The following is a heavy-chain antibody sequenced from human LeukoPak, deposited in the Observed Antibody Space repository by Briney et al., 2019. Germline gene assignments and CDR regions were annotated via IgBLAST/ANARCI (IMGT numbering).Heavy chain of an antibody. CDR3: ARVVYDSSTYPKSYFDF. J-gene: IGHJ4*02. CDR1: GGSISSSSYY. D-gene: IGHD3-22*01. V-gene: IGHV4-39*07. CDR2: IYYRGIT. Sequence: PSETLSLTCTVSGGSISSSSYYWGWIRQPPGKGLEWIGSIYYRGITYYNPSLKSRVTISVDTSKNQFSLKLSSVTAADTAVYYCARVVYDSSTYPKSYFDFWGQGTLVTVSS.